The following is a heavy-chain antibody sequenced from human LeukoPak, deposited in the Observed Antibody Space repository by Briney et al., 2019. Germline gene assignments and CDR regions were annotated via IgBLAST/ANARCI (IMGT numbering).Heavy chain of an antibody. D-gene: IGHD4-23*01. CDR2: IYYSGST. V-gene: IGHV4-31*03. J-gene: IGHJ4*02. CDR1: GGSISSGGYY. CDR3: AREDYGGNSGDY. Sequence: PSETLSLTCTVSGGSISSGGYYWSWIRQHPGKGLEWIGYIYYSGSTYYNPSLKSRVTISVYTSKNQFSLKLSSVTAADTAVYYCAREDYGGNSGDYWGQGTLVTVSS.